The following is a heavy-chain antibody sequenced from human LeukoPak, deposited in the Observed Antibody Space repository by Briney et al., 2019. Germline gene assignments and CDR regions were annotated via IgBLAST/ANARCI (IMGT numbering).Heavy chain of an antibody. D-gene: IGHD2-2*01. CDR1: EFSFSAFW. J-gene: IGHJ4*02. V-gene: IGHV3-7*01. CDR3: ASGGGFRSSTFDCSSTSCPLDY. CDR2: IKQDGSEK. Sequence: GGSLRLSCVASEFSFSAFWMTWVRQAPGKGLEWVANIKQDGSEKHYMDSAKGRFTISRDNAKNSLYLQVNSLRVEDTATYFCASGGGFRSSTFDCSSTSCPLDYWGQGALVTVSS.